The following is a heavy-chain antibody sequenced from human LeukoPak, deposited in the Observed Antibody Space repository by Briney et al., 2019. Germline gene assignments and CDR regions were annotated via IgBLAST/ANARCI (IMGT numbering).Heavy chain of an antibody. V-gene: IGHV3-23*01. J-gene: IGHJ4*02. CDR1: GFTXSSYA. Sequence: ASGFTXSSYAMSWVRQAPGKGLEWVSAISGSGGSTYYADSVKGRFTISRDNAKNSLYLQMNSLRAEDTAVYYCARDYGGSSPFDYWGQGTLVTVSS. D-gene: IGHD4-23*01. CDR2: ISGSGGST. CDR3: ARDYGGSSPFDY.